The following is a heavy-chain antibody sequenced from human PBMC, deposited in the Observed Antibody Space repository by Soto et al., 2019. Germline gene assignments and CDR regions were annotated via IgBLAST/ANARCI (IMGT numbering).Heavy chain of an antibody. J-gene: IGHJ4*02. CDR2: ITHSGSS. Sequence: QVQLQQWGAGLLKPSETLSLSCAVYGGSFSGYSWNWIRQPPGKGLEWIGEITHSGSSNYNPSLKRRVTISVDTSKSQFSLKLSSVTAADTAVYYCARGATSSGWFRVPPVFDYWGQGPLVTVSS. CDR3: ARGATSSGWFRVPPVFDY. CDR1: GGSFSGYS. V-gene: IGHV4-34*01. D-gene: IGHD6-19*01.